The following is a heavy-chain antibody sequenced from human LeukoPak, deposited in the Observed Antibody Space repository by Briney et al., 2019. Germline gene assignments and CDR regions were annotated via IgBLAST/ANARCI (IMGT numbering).Heavy chain of an antibody. J-gene: IGHJ6*03. D-gene: IGHD2-21*01. V-gene: IGHV3-23*01. CDR1: GFTFSSYA. CDR2: ISGSGDST. CDR3: ARATVIGSVPVPGYMDV. Sequence: PGGSLRLSCAASGFTFSSYAMSWVRQAPGKGLEWVSAISGSGDSTYYADSVKGRFTISRDNSKNTLYLQMNSLRAEDTAVYYCARATVIGSVPVPGYMDVWGKGTTVTVSS.